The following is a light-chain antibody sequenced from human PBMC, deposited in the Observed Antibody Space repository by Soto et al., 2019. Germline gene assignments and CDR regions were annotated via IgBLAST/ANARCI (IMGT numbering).Light chain of an antibody. J-gene: IGKJ3*01. CDR2: AAS. Sequence: EIVLTQSQGTLSLSPGDRATLYCRASQSVSVNSLAWYQQKGGQAPRLLIYAASTRATGVPDRFSGTGSGTDFALTISRLETDDSAVYYCQQYGGSPFTFGPGTKVDIK. V-gene: IGKV3-20*01. CDR3: QQYGGSPFT. CDR1: QSVSVNS.